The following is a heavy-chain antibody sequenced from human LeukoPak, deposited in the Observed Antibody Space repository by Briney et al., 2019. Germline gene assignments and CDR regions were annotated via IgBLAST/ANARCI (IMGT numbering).Heavy chain of an antibody. CDR2: MNSNSGNT. CDR1: GYTFTSYD. D-gene: IGHD3-3*01. Sequence: GASVKVSCKASGYTFTSYDINWVRQATGQGLEWMGWMNSNSGNTGYAQKFQGIVTITRNNSISTAYMELSSLRSEDTAVYYCARGSYDFWSGYSYYFDYWGQGTLVTVSS. J-gene: IGHJ4*02. CDR3: ARGSYDFWSGYSYYFDY. V-gene: IGHV1-8*03.